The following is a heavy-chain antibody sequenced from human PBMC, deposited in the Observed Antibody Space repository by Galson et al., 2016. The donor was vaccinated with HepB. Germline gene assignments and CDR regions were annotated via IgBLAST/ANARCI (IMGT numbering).Heavy chain of an antibody. J-gene: IGHJ5*02. CDR2: IRSRTNNYAT. D-gene: IGHD2-21*02. CDR1: GFTFSGSA. Sequence: SLRLSCAASGFTFSGSAVHWVRQASGKGLEWVGRIRSRTNNYATAYAASVKGRFTVSRDNVKNSLVLEMSSLRSEDTALYYCVKQRAPWSVTGGFDPWGQGTLVIVSS. CDR3: VKQRAPWSVTGGFDP. V-gene: IGHV3-73*01.